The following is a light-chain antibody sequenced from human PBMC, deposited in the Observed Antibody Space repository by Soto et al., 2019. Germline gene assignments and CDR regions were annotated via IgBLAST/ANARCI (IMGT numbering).Light chain of an antibody. CDR2: EVS. Sequence: QSALAQPPSASGSPGQSVTISCTGTSSDVGGYKFVSWYQHHPGKAPKLMIYEVSKWPSGVPDRFSGSKAGNTASLTVSGLQAGDEADYYCSSYAGSNTVVFGGGTKLTVL. CDR3: SSYAGSNTVV. CDR1: SSDVGGYKF. J-gene: IGLJ2*01. V-gene: IGLV2-8*01.